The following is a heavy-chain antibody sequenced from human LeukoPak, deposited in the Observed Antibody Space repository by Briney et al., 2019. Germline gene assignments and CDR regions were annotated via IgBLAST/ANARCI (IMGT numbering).Heavy chain of an antibody. CDR1: GDSISTYY. D-gene: IGHD3-22*01. CDR2: IYYSGST. CDR3: ARRRYYYDSTGYFYKNKTAFDI. J-gene: IGHJ3*02. V-gene: IGHV4-59*08. Sequence: SETLSLTCTVSGDSISTYYWSWIRQPPGKGLEWIGYIYYSGSTNYNPSLKSRVTISVDTSKNQFSLKLRSVTAADTAVYYCARRRYYYDSTGYFYKNKTAFDIWGQGTMVTVSS.